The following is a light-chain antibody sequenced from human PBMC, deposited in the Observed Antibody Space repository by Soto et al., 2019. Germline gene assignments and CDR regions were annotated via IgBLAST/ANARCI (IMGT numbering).Light chain of an antibody. Sequence: LMTQSPLSLPVTLGQPASISCRSSQSLVHSDGRTYLSWFQQRPGQSPRRLIYKVSNRDSGVPDRFSGGGSGTDFTLRISRVEAEDVGVYYCLVGTHGVTFGQVTRLAI. CDR2: KVS. CDR3: LVGTHGVT. J-gene: IGKJ5*01. V-gene: IGKV2-30*02. CDR1: QSLVHSDGRTY.